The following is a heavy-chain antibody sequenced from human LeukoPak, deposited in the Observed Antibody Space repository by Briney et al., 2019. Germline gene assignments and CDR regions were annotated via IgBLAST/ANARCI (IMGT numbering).Heavy chain of an antibody. Sequence: GGSLRLSCAASGFTFSSYSMNWVRQAPGKGLEWVSSISSSSSYIYYADSVKGRFTISRDNAKNSLYLHMDSLRAEDTAVYYCARGAYSSGWAYFDHWGQGTLVTVSS. J-gene: IGHJ4*02. CDR1: GFTFSSYS. D-gene: IGHD6-19*01. CDR3: ARGAYSSGWAYFDH. V-gene: IGHV3-21*01. CDR2: ISSSSSYI.